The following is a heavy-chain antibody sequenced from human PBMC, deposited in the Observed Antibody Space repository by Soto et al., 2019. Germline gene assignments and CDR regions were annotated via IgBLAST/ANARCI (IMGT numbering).Heavy chain of an antibody. CDR3: ARAVSPSNTVTTGYFQH. CDR1: GGSISSGGYY. Sequence: SETLSLTCTVSGGSISSGGYYWSWIRQHPGKGLEWIGYIYYSGSTYYNPSLKSRVTISVDTSKNQFSLKLSSVTAADTAVYYCARAVSPSNTVTTGYFQHWGQGTLVTVSS. CDR2: IYYSGST. V-gene: IGHV4-31*03. D-gene: IGHD4-17*01. J-gene: IGHJ1*01.